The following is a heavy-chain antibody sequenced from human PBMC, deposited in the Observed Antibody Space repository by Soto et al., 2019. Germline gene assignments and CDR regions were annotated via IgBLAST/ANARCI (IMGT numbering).Heavy chain of an antibody. Sequence: SETLSLTCTVAGGSMNNYLWSWIRQTPGGGLQWIVQIHVTENTYHNPALKSPVTISVDASKTQFSLTLSSVTAADTAVYYCARGPFFARQQPFDSWGQGILVTVSS. J-gene: IGHJ4*02. CDR3: ARGPFFARQQPFDS. V-gene: IGHV4-59*01. D-gene: IGHD6-13*01. CDR1: GGSMNNYL. CDR2: IHVTENT.